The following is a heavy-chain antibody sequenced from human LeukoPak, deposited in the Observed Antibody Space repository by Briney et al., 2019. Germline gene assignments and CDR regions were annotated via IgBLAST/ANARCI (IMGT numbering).Heavy chain of an antibody. V-gene: IGHV3-23*01. CDR2: ISDNGGGT. D-gene: IGHD6-13*01. CDR3: AADRERYPSWFFFV. CDR1: GFTFSDYA. Sequence: GGSLRLSCTASGFTFSDYAMSWVRQAPGEGLEWVSSISDNGGGTYYADSVKGRFTISRDNSKNTLFLQMNSLRAEDSAVYYCAADRERYPSWFFFVRGQGTLITVSS. J-gene: IGHJ1*01.